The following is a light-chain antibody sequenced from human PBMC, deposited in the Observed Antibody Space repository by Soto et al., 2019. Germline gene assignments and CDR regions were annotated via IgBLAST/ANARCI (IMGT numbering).Light chain of an antibody. J-gene: IGKJ2*01. CDR2: GAS. Sequence: EILMTQSPATLSVSPGERATLSCRASQSVSSNLAWYQQKPGQAPRLLIYGASTRATGIPARFSGSGSGTEFTLTISSLQSEDFAVYYCQQYNNWPYTFGQGTKLEIK. CDR3: QQYNNWPYT. CDR1: QSVSSN. V-gene: IGKV3-15*01.